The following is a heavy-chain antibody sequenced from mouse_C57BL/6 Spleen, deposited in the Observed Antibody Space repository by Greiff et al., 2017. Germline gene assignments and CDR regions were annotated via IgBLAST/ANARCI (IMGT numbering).Heavy chain of an antibody. D-gene: IGHD2-5*01. CDR3: ARSPYYSNPGYFDY. Sequence: VKLQQSGAELVRPGPSVKVSCKASGYAFTNYLIEWVKQRPGQGLEWIGVINPGSGGTNYNEKFKGKATLTADKSSSTAYMQLSSLTSEDSAVYFCARSPYYSNPGYFDYWGQGTTLTVSS. CDR1: GYAFTNYL. CDR2: INPGSGGT. V-gene: IGHV1-54*01. J-gene: IGHJ2*01.